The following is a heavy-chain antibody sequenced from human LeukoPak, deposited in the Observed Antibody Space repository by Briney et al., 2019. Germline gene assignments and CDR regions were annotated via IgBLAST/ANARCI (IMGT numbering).Heavy chain of an antibody. CDR3: AKDVFAGKYGIERPFDY. Sequence: ASVKVSCKASGGTFSSYAISWVRQAPGQGLEWMGGIIPILGIANYAQKFQGRVTITADKSTSTAYMELSSLRAEDTAVYYCAKDVFAGKYGIERPFDYWGQGTLVTVSS. J-gene: IGHJ4*02. V-gene: IGHV1-69*10. CDR1: GGTFSSYA. CDR2: IIPILGIA. D-gene: IGHD1-1*01.